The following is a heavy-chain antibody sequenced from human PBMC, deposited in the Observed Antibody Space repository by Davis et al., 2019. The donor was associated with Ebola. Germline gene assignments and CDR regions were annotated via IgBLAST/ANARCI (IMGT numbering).Heavy chain of an antibody. J-gene: IGHJ4*02. V-gene: IGHV1-18*01. Sequence: AASVKVSCKASGYIFTSYAMHWVRQAPGQRLEWMGWISAYNGNTNYAQKLQGRVTMTTDTSTSTAYMELRSLRSDDTAVYYCARAPSGIAAAGTWGYWGQGTLVTVS. CDR3: ARAPSGIAAAGTWGY. D-gene: IGHD6-13*01. CDR2: ISAYNGNT. CDR1: GYIFTSYA.